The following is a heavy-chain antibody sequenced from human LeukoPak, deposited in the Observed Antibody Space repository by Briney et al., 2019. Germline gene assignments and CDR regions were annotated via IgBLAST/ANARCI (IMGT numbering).Heavy chain of an antibody. D-gene: IGHD3-9*01. CDR1: GASISTDDYY. CDR3: ARDSYDFLTGYTSD. J-gene: IGHJ4*02. V-gene: IGHV4-30-4*01. Sequence: SQTLSLTCAVSGASISTDDYYCSWIHQPPGKGLEWIGYIHHSGRSYYNPSLKSRVAMSVDTSKNQFSLKLISVTAADTAVYYCARDSYDFLTGYTSDWGRGTLVT. CDR2: IHHSGRS.